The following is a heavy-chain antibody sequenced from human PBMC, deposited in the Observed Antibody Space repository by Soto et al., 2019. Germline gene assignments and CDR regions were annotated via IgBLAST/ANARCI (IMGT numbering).Heavy chain of an antibody. V-gene: IGHV3-9*01. CDR1: GFTFDDYA. Sequence: EVQLVESGGGLVQPGRSLRLSCAASGFTFDDYAMHWVRQAPGKGLEWVSGISWNSGSICYADSVKGRFTISRDNAKNYLYLQMNGLRAEDTALYYCAKGRGPAASYYSYGMDVWGQGTTVTVSS. CDR3: AKGRGPAASYYSYGMDV. J-gene: IGHJ6*02. CDR2: ISWNSGSI. D-gene: IGHD2-2*01.